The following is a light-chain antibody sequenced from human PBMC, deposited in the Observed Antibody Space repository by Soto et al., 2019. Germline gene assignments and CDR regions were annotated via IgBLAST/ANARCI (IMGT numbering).Light chain of an antibody. CDR1: SSDVGSYNL. CDR3: CSYAGSSTYV. Sequence: QSALTQPASVSGSTGQSITISCTGASSDVGSYNLVSWYQQHPGKAPKLMIYEGSKRPSGVSNRFSGSKSGNTASLTISGLQAEDAADYYCCSYAGSSTYVFGTGTKLTVL. J-gene: IGLJ1*01. CDR2: EGS. V-gene: IGLV2-23*01.